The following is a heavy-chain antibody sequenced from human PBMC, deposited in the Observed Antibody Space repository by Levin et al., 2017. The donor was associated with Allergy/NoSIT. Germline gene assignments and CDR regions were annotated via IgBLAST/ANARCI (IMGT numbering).Heavy chain of an antibody. Sequence: SVKVSCKASGGTFSSYTISWVRQAPGQGLEWMGRIIPILGIANYAQKFQGRVTITADKSTSTAYMELSSLRSEDTAVYYCARNIPGPSHPNDYYYMDVWGKGTTVTVSS. D-gene: IGHD1-14*01. V-gene: IGHV1-69*02. CDR2: IIPILGIA. CDR1: GGTFSSYT. CDR3: ARNIPGPSHPNDYYYMDV. J-gene: IGHJ6*03.